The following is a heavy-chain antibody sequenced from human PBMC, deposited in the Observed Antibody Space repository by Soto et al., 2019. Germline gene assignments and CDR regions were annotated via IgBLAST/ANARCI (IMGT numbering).Heavy chain of an antibody. Sequence: ASVKVSCKASGYSFTGYSMHWVRQAPGQGLEWMGWINPKNGATNYARKFQGWVTMIRDTSISTVYMELSSLTAADTAVYYCASSGLVVVPGAFDYWGQGTLVTVSS. CDR1: GYSFTGYS. V-gene: IGHV1-2*04. D-gene: IGHD2-2*01. CDR3: ASSGLVVVPGAFDY. CDR2: INPKNGAT. J-gene: IGHJ4*02.